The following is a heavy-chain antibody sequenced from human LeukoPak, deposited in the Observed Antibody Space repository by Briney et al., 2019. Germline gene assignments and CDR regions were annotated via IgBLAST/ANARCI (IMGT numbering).Heavy chain of an antibody. D-gene: IGHD3-22*01. Sequence: SETLSLTCAVYGGSFSGYYWSWIRQPPGKGLEWTGEINHSGSTNYNPSLKSRVTLSVGTSKNQFSLKLSSVTAADTAVYYCARGGYYDSSGYQFDYWGQGTLVTVSS. CDR2: INHSGST. J-gene: IGHJ4*02. CDR1: GGSFSGYY. V-gene: IGHV4-34*01. CDR3: ARGGYYDSSGYQFDY.